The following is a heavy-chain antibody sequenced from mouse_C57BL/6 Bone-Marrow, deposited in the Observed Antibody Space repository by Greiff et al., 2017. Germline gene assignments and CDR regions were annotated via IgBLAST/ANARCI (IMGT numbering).Heavy chain of an antibody. CDR1: GFTFSSYA. V-gene: IGHV5-4*01. Sequence: EVKLVESGGGLVKPGGSLKLSCAASGFTFSSYAMSWVRQTPEKRLEWVATISDGGSYTYSPDNVKGRFTISRDNAKNNLYLQMSHLKSEDTAMYYGARDKCYDYDGFAYWGQGTLVTVSA. CDR3: ARDKCYDYDGFAY. J-gene: IGHJ3*01. D-gene: IGHD2-4*01. CDR2: ISDGGSYT.